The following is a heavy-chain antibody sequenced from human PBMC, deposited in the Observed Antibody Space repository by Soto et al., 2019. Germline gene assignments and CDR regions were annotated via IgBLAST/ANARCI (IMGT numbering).Heavy chain of an antibody. Sequence: GGSLRLSCVASGFSFSNYWMHWVRQAPGKGLEWVSRVHSDGSHTNYADSVEGRFTISRDNARNTLYLQMNSLRAEDTAVYYCARDRGWSPFDYWGQGTLVTVSS. CDR3: ARDRGWSPFDY. CDR2: VHSDGSHT. V-gene: IGHV3-74*01. J-gene: IGHJ4*02. CDR1: GFSFSNYW. D-gene: IGHD6-19*01.